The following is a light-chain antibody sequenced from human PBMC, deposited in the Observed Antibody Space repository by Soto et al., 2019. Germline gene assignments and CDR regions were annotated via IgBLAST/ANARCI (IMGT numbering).Light chain of an antibody. CDR2: GVY. Sequence: QSVLTQPPSASGSPGQSVTISCTGTSSDVGGYNYVSWYQQHPGKVPKLIIYGVYHRPSGVSTRFSASKSAYTASLTISGLQAEDEADYYCSSFTTTYFYVFGPGTKLTVL. CDR1: SSDVGGYNY. CDR3: SSFTTTYFYV. V-gene: IGLV2-14*01. J-gene: IGLJ1*01.